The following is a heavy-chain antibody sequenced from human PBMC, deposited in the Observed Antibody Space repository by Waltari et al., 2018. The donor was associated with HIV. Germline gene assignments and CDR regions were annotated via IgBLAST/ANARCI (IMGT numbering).Heavy chain of an antibody. J-gene: IGHJ6*02. Sequence: QVQLQESGPGLVKPSQTLSLTCTVSGGSISNGSYYWNWIRQPAGKGLEWIGRIYSSGNTTYNPSLKSRVTISVDTSKNQFSLKLSSVTAADTAVYYCARGRFEGYILYYYYCMDVWGQGTTVSVSS. D-gene: IGHD5-12*01. CDR3: ARGRFEGYILYYYYCMDV. CDR2: IYSSGNT. V-gene: IGHV4-61*02. CDR1: GGSISNGSYY.